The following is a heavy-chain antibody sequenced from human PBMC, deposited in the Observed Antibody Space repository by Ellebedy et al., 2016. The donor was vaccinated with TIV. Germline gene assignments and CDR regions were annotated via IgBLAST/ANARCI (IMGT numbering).Heavy chain of an antibody. Sequence: GSLRLXXTVSGASIRNSSFSWGWIRQSPGKGLEPFGSLYYSGRTYFNPSLKSRVTISVDTAKNQFSLNLSSVTAADTALYYCTGSIVVVPAAFDFWGQGVLVTVAS. CDR1: GASIRNSSFS. D-gene: IGHD2-2*01. J-gene: IGHJ4*02. CDR3: TGSIVVVPAAFDF. CDR2: LYYSGRT. V-gene: IGHV4-39*01.